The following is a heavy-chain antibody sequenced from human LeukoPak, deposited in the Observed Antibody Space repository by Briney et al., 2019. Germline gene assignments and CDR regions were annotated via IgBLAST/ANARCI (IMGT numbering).Heavy chain of an antibody. V-gene: IGHV3-23*01. CDR2: ISGSGGST. J-gene: IGHJ1*01. CDR3: ARDTYYDFWSGYFTSAEYFQH. Sequence: GGSLRLSCAASGFTFSSYAMSWVRQAPGKGPEWVSAISGSGGSTYYADSVKGRFTISRDNSKNTLYLQMNSLRAEDTAVYYCARDTYYDFWSGYFTSAEYFQHWGQGTLVTVSS. CDR1: GFTFSSYA. D-gene: IGHD3-3*01.